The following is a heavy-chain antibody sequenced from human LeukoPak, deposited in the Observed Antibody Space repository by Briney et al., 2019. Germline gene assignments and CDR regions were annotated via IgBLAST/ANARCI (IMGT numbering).Heavy chain of an antibody. CDR1: GFTFSSYS. V-gene: IGHV3-21*01. CDR2: ISSSSSYI. J-gene: IGHJ5*02. D-gene: IGHD1-26*01. Sequence: GGSLRLSCAASGFTFSSYSMNWVRQAPGKGLEWVSSISSSSSYIYYADSVKGRFTISRDNAKNSLYLQMNSLRAEDTAVYYCARGSSGSYGWFDPWGQGTLVTVSS. CDR3: ARGSSGSYGWFDP.